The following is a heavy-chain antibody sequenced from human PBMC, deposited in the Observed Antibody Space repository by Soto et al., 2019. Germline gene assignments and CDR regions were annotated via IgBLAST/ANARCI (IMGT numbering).Heavy chain of an antibody. J-gene: IGHJ2*01. CDR1: GGSFSGYY. D-gene: IGHD3-9*01. Sequence: QVQLQQWGAGPLRPSETLSLTCGVSGGSFSGYYWAWIRQSPGKGLEWIGEINDRGSINYNPSLKSRVSISVYTSKNHYSLNLRSVTAADTAVYYCARESHDILTGPPWVWYFDLWGRGTLVTVSS. V-gene: IGHV4-34*01. CDR2: INDRGSI. CDR3: ARESHDILTGPPWVWYFDL.